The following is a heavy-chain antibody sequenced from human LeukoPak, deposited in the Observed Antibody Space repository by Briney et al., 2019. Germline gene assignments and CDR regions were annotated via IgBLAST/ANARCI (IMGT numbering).Heavy chain of an antibody. Sequence: PVGSLRLSCAVSGFTFSSYAISWVRQTPWQGLEFVSASRSCGGRTYYENSVKCRFAISRDNAKTSMYLQMNSLRPEDTPFYSCAKGITPMKWNDWGDAFDFWGPGTKVTVSS. CDR1: GFTFSSYA. D-gene: IGHD1-1*01. CDR3: AKGITPMKWNDWGDAFDF. CDR2: SRSCGGRT. V-gene: IGHV3-23*01. J-gene: IGHJ3*01.